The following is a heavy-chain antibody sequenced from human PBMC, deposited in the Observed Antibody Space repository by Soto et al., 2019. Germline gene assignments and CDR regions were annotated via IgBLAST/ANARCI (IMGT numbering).Heavy chain of an antibody. CDR1: GFTFSSYA. CDR3: AKDGVYGEHEYYYYMDV. D-gene: IGHD4-17*01. Sequence: GGSLRLSCAASGFTFSSYAMSWVRQAPGKGLEWVSAISGSGGSTYYADSVKGRFTISRDNSKNTLYLQMNSLRAEDTAVYYCAKDGVYGEHEYYYYMDVWGKGTTVTVSS. CDR2: ISGSGGST. V-gene: IGHV3-23*01. J-gene: IGHJ6*03.